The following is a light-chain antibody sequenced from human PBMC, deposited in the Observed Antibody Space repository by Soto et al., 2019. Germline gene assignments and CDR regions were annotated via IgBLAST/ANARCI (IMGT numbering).Light chain of an antibody. CDR3: SSYTSSSTWV. J-gene: IGLJ3*02. Sequence: QSVLAQPPSVSGAPGQRVTISCTGSSSNIGAGYDVHWYQQLPGTAPKLLIYANGNRPSGVPDRFSGSKSGTSASLAITGLQAEDEADYYCSSYTSSSTWVFGGGTQLTVL. V-gene: IGLV1-40*01. CDR1: SSNIGAGYD. CDR2: ANG.